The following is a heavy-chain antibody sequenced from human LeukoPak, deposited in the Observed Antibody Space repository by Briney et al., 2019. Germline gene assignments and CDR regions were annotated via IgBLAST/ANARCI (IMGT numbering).Heavy chain of an antibody. CDR2: ISGSGDNT. Sequence: GRSLRLSCAASGFTFSRYGIHWVRQAPGKGLEWVSGISGSGDNTYYADSVKGRFTISRDNSKNTLYVQVNSLGTEDTAAYYCAKGSYYDSSGSFYFDYWGQGTLVTVSS. CDR1: GFTFSRYG. CDR3: AKGSYYDSSGSFYFDY. V-gene: IGHV3-23*01. J-gene: IGHJ4*02. D-gene: IGHD3-22*01.